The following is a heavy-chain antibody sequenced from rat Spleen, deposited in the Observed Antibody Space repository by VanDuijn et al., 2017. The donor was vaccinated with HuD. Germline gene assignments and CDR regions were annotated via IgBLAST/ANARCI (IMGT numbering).Heavy chain of an antibody. D-gene: IGHD5-1*01. CDR3: TRENWVFDY. CDR2: ITNSGGST. V-gene: IGHV5-19*01. CDR1: GFTFSSNW. J-gene: IGHJ2*01. Sequence: EVQLMESGGGLVQSGGSLKFSCAASGFTFSSNWLNWIRQAPGKGLEWVASITNSGGSTYYRDSVKGRFTISRDNAKSTLYLQMNSLRSEDTATYYCTRENWVFDYWGQGVMVTVSS.